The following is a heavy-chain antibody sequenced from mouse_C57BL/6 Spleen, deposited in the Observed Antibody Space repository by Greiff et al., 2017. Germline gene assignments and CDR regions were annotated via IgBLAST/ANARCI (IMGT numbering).Heavy chain of an antibody. CDR3: AREGDDEGFAY. Sequence: EVKLLESGPGLVKPSQSLSLTCSVTGYSITSGYYWNWIRQFPGNKLEWMGYISYDGSNNYNPSLKNRISITRDTSKNQFFLKLNSVTTEDTATYYCAREGDDEGFAYWGQGTLVTVSA. J-gene: IGHJ3*01. D-gene: IGHD2-3*01. V-gene: IGHV3-6*01. CDR1: GYSITSGYY. CDR2: ISYDGSN.